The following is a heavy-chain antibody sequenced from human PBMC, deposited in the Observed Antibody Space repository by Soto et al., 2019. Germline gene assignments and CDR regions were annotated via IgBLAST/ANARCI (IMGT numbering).Heavy chain of an antibody. J-gene: IGHJ4*02. CDR1: GYTFTSYG. CDR3: RSMPTGPGYGVFDY. CDR2: IIPILGIA. D-gene: IGHD4-17*01. Sequence: ASVKVSCKASGYTFTSYGISWVRQAPGQGLEWMGRIIPILGIANNAQKFQGRVTITADKSTSTAYMELSSLRPENTPLNYCRSMPTGPGYGVFDYWGQGTLVTGSS. V-gene: IGHV1-69*04.